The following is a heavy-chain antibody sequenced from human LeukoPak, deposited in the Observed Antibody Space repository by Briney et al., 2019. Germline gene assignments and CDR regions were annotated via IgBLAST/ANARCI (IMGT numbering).Heavy chain of an antibody. V-gene: IGHV3-74*01. Sequence: PGGSLILSCAASGLTFSDYWMHWVRQAPGKGLVWVSRINSDGSSTSYADSVKGRFTISRDNAKNTLYLQMNSLGAEDTAVYSCVKGMRGDYYMDAWGKGTTVTVSS. CDR2: INSDGSST. D-gene: IGHD2-8*01. J-gene: IGHJ6*03. CDR3: VKGMRGDYYMDA. CDR1: GLTFSDYW.